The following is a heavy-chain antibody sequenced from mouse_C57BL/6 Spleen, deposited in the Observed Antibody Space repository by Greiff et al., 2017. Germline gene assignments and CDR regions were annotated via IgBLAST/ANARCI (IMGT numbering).Heavy chain of an antibody. D-gene: IGHD1-1*01. CDR3: ARGVLRSLYAMDY. CDR1: GYTFTSYW. CDR2: IDPSDSYT. J-gene: IGHJ4*01. V-gene: IGHV1-69*01. Sequence: VQLQQPGAELVMPGASVKLSCKASGYTFTSYWMHWVKQRPGQGLEWIGEIDPSDSYTNYNQKFKGKSTLTVDKSSSTAYMQLSSLTSEDSAVYYCARGVLRSLYAMDYWGQGTSVTVSS.